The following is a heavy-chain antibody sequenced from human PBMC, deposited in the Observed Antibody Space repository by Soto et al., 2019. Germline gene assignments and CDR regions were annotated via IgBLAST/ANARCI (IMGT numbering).Heavy chain of an antibody. CDR3: ARGRDYLGGDFDY. J-gene: IGHJ4*02. Sequence: QVQLVESGGGVVQPGRSLRLSCTASGFTFSNYGMHWVRQAPGKGLKWVAVISYDGSNKYYADSVKGRFTISRDNSKNTLYLQMNSLRAEDTAAYYCARGRDYLGGDFDYWGQGNLVTVSS. D-gene: IGHD3-16*01. V-gene: IGHV3-30-3*01. CDR1: GFTFSNYG. CDR2: ISYDGSNK.